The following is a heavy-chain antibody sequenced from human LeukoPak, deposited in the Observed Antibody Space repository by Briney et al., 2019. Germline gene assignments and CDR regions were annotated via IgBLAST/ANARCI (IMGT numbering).Heavy chain of an antibody. V-gene: IGHV3-21*01. Sequence: GGSLRLSCAASGFTFSLYSMNWVRQAPGKGLEWVSSISSGSDYIFYGDSLKGRFSISRDNAKNSLYLQMNSLRAEETAVYYCARGGRRFDSWGQGILVSVSS. CDR3: ARGGRRFDS. J-gene: IGHJ5*01. D-gene: IGHD2-15*01. CDR2: ISSGSDYI. CDR1: GFTFSLYS.